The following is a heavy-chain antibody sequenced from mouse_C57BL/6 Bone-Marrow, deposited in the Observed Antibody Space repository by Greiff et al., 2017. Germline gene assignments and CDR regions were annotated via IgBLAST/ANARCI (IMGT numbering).Heavy chain of an antibody. CDR3: AGLLRSGRFAY. D-gene: IGHD1-1*01. Sequence: EVMLVESGGDLVKPGGSLKLSCAASGFTFSSYGMSWVRQTPDKRLAWVATISSGGSYTYYPDSVKGRFTISRANAKNTLYLQMSSLKSEDTAMYYCAGLLRSGRFAYWGQGTLVTVSA. CDR2: ISSGGSYT. J-gene: IGHJ3*01. V-gene: IGHV5-6*01. CDR1: GFTFSSYG.